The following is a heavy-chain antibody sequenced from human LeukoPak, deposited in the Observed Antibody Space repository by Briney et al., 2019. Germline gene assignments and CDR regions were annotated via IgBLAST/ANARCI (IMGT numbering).Heavy chain of an antibody. Sequence: TASETLSLTCTVSGGSISSGGYHWSWIRQHPGKGLEWIGYTHYSGSTYYNPSLKSRVTVSLDTSKNQYSLKLNSVTAADTAVYYCARGGSPRFDPWGQGTLVTVSS. CDR2: THYSGST. D-gene: IGHD3-10*01. CDR3: ARGGSPRFDP. V-gene: IGHV4-31*03. J-gene: IGHJ5*02. CDR1: GGSISSGGYH.